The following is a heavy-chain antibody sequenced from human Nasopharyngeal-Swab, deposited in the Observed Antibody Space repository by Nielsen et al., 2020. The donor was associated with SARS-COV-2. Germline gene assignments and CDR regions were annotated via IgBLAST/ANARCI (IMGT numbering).Heavy chain of an antibody. V-gene: IGHV3-21*01. Sequence: GEPLKISCAASGFTFNSYSMNWVRQAPGKGLEWVSSISSSSSYIYYADSVKGRFTISRDNAKNSLYLQMNSLRAEDTAVYYCARDYKSGSGWYQFGYYYYGMDVWGQGTTVTVSS. CDR3: ARDYKSGSGWYQFGYYYYGMDV. D-gene: IGHD6-19*01. CDR2: ISSSSSYI. CDR1: GFTFNSYS. J-gene: IGHJ6*02.